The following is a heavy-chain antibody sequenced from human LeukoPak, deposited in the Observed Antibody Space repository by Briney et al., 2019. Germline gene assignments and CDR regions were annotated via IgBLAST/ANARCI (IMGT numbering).Heavy chain of an antibody. CDR1: GFTFSNFE. CDR3: ARADYYGSPGHFGMDV. J-gene: IGHJ6*02. D-gene: IGHD3-10*01. CDR2: IGGSGVTK. V-gene: IGHV3-48*03. Sequence: PGGSLRLSCAASGFTFSNFEMNWVRQAPGKGPEWISYIGGSGVTKRYADSVKGRFTIPRDNAKNSLDLQMNSLRVEDTGIYYCARADYYGSPGHFGMDVWGRGTTVTVSS.